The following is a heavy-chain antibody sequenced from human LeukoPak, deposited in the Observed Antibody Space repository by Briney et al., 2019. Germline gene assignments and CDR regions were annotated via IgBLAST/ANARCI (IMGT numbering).Heavy chain of an antibody. CDR3: ARQIRIGDYYGSGSYYSAAGYYWFDP. D-gene: IGHD3-10*01. Sequence: SETLSLTCTVSGGSISSTSYYWAWIRQPPGKGLDWIGSIFYSGTTHYNPSLESRVTISVDTSKNQFSLKLTSVTAADTAVYHCARQIRIGDYYGSGSYYSAAGYYWFDPWGQGTLVTVSP. J-gene: IGHJ5*02. CDR2: IFYSGTT. V-gene: IGHV4-39*01. CDR1: GGSISSTSYY.